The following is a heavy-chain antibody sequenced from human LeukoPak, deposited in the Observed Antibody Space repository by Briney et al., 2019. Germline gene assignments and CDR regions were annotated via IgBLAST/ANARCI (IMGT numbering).Heavy chain of an antibody. D-gene: IGHD2-2*01. CDR2: IYYSGST. J-gene: IGHJ3*02. CDR3: ARADIVVVPAAKDDAFDI. Sequence: KPAETLSLTCPVSGGSVSSGSYYWSWIRQPPGKGLEWIGYIYYSGSTNYNPSLKSRVTISVDTSKNQFSLKLSSVTAADTAVYYCARADIVVVPAAKDDAFDIWGQGTMVTVSS. CDR1: GGSVSSGSYY. V-gene: IGHV4-61*01.